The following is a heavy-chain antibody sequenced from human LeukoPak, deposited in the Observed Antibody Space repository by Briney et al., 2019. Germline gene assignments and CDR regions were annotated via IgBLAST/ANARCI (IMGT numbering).Heavy chain of an antibody. CDR1: GFTFSSYA. J-gene: IGHJ4*02. Sequence: GGSLRLSCAASGFTFSSYAMSWVRQAPGKGLEWVSAISGSGGSTYYADSVKGRFTISRDNAKNTLYLQMNSLRAEDTAVYYCATLYGSSYISFDYWGQGTLVTVSS. CDR3: ATLYGSSYISFDY. D-gene: IGHD2-8*01. CDR2: ISGSGGST. V-gene: IGHV3-23*01.